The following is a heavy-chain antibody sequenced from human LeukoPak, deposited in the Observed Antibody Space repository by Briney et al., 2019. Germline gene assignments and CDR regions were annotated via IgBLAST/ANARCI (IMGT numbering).Heavy chain of an antibody. J-gene: IGHJ3*02. D-gene: IGHD3-10*01. CDR2: IYYSGST. V-gene: IGHV4-39*07. CDR3: ARDNDTMVRGVPSDAFDI. Sequence: SSETLSLTCTVSGGSISSSSYYWGWIRQPPGKGLEWIGSIYYSGSTYYNPSLKSRVTISVDTSKNQFSLKLSSVTAADTAVYYCARDNDTMVRGVPSDAFDIWGQGTMVTVSS. CDR1: GGSISSSSYY.